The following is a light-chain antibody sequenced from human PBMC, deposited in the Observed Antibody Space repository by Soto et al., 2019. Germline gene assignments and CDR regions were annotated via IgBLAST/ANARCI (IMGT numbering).Light chain of an antibody. J-gene: IGLJ1*01. CDR2: EGS. V-gene: IGLV2-23*01. CDR3: CSYAGSSTPSYV. CDR1: SSDVGSYNL. Sequence: QSALTQPAPVSGSPGQSITISCTGTSSDVGSYNLVSWYQHHPGKAPKLIIYEGSKRPSGISNRFSGSKSGNTASLTISGLQAEDEADYYCCSYAGSSTPSYVFGSGTKVTVL.